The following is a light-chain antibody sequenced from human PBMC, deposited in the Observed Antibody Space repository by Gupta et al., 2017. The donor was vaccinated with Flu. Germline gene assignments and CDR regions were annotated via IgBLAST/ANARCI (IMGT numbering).Light chain of an antibody. CDR3: CSYGGSKF. Sequence: QSALTQPPSASGSPGQSVTISCTGTSSDAGGYNYVSWYQQHPGKAPKLIIYEVNKRPSGVPDRFSGSKSGTTASLTVSGLLAEDESYYYCCSYGGSKFFGGGTKLTVL. CDR2: EVN. V-gene: IGLV2-8*01. J-gene: IGLJ2*01. CDR1: SSDAGGYNY.